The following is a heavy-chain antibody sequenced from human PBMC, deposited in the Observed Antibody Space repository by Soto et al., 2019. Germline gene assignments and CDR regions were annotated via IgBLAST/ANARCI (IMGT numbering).Heavy chain of an antibody. D-gene: IGHD6-13*01. J-gene: IGHJ3*02. CDR3: AREKIELEAGPRKAFDI. CDR2: INPNSGGT. V-gene: IGHV1-2*04. CDR1: GYTFTGYY. Sequence: ASVKVSCKASGYTFTGYYMHWVRQAPGQGLEWMGWINPNSGGTNYAQKFQGWVTMTRDTSISTAYMELSRLRSDDTAVYYCAREKIELEAGPRKAFDIWGQGTMVTVSS.